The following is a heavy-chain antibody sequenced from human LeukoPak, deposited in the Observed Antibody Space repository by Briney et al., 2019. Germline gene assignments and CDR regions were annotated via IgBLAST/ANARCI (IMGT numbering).Heavy chain of an antibody. CDR1: GYTFSDYY. Sequence: ASVKVSCTASGYTFSDYYVHWVRQAPGQGLEWMGWINPNSGGTDYAQKFRGRVTLTRDTSISTAYMELSSLRSDDAAVYYCARGVGPTIFFNYWGQGTLVSVSS. J-gene: IGHJ4*02. D-gene: IGHD1-26*01. CDR3: ARGVGPTIFFNY. V-gene: IGHV1-2*02. CDR2: INPNSGGT.